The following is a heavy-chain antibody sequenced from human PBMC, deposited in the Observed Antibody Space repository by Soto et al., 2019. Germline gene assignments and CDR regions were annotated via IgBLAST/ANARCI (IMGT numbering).Heavy chain of an antibody. CDR2: MNPNSGNT. CDR1: GYTFTSYD. Sequence: ASVKVSCKASGYTFTSYDINWVRQATGQGLEWMGWMNPNSGNTGYAQKFQGRVTMTRDTSITTAYMELSRLSSDDTAFYYCATSSDWSPLLDYWGQGTLVTVSS. D-gene: IGHD6-19*01. J-gene: IGHJ4*02. CDR3: ATSSDWSPLLDY. V-gene: IGHV1-8*01.